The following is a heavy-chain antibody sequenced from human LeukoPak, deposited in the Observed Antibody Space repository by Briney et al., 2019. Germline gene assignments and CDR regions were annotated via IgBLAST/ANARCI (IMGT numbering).Heavy chain of an antibody. Sequence: GGSLRLSCAASGFTFSTFAMIWVRQPPGKGLEWVSSIFPSGGEIHYADSVRGRFTISRDNSKNNLSLQMNSLRAEDTAIYYCATYRQVLLPFESWGQGTLVTVSS. CDR1: GFTFSTFA. J-gene: IGHJ4*02. V-gene: IGHV3-23*01. CDR2: IFPSGGEI. CDR3: ATYRQVLLPFES. D-gene: IGHD2-8*02.